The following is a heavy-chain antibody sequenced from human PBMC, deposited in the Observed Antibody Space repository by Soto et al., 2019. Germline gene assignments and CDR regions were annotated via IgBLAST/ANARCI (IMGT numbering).Heavy chain of an antibody. D-gene: IGHD2-2*01. CDR3: AILPYCISTSCYPSIAARPILD. CDR2: IIPIFGTA. Sequence: QVQLVQSAAEVKKPGSSVKVSYKASGGTFSSYAISWVRQAPGQGLEWMGGIIPIFGTANYAQKFQGRVTITADESTSTAYMELSSLRSEDTAVYYCAILPYCISTSCYPSIAARPILDWGQGTLVTVSS. V-gene: IGHV1-69*01. CDR1: GGTFSSYA. J-gene: IGHJ4*02.